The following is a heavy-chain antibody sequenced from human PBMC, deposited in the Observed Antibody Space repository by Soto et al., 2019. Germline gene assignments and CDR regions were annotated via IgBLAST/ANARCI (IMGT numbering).Heavy chain of an antibody. Sequence: EVLLVESGGGLVEPGGSLRLSCAASGFTFSNAWMSWVRQAPGKGLEWVANIKQDGSEKYYVDSVKGRFTISRDNAKNSLYLQMNSLRAEDTAVYYCARDGPNGYYDSSGYYYRDAFDIWGQGTMVTVSS. D-gene: IGHD3-22*01. J-gene: IGHJ3*02. CDR1: GFTFSNAW. CDR3: ARDGPNGYYDSSGYYYRDAFDI. V-gene: IGHV3-7*01. CDR2: IKQDGSEK.